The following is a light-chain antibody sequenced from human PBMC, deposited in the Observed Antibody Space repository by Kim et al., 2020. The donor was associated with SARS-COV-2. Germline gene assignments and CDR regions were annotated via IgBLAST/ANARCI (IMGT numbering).Light chain of an antibody. Sequence: GHSITIPCTGTSSDIGAHNFVSWYQQHPGKAPKLMIYDVNKRPSGVSDRFSGSKSGNTASLTIFGLQAEDEADYHCTSFTSSSTRVFGGGTQLTVL. J-gene: IGLJ3*02. CDR3: TSFTSSSTRV. V-gene: IGLV2-14*04. CDR2: DVN. CDR1: SSDIGAHNF.